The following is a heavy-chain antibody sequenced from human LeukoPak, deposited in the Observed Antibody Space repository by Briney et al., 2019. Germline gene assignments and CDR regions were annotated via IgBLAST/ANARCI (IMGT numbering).Heavy chain of an antibody. CDR3: AKSLYGSGSYYNWFDP. J-gene: IGHJ5*02. Sequence: TSETLSLTWVVDGGSFSGYYWSWIRQSPGKGLEWIGEINHRGSTNYNPSLKRRVTISLDTSKNQFSLKLSSVTAADTAVYYCAKSLYGSGSYYNWFDPWGQGTLVTVSS. CDR1: GGSFSGYY. D-gene: IGHD3-10*01. V-gene: IGHV4-34*01. CDR2: INHRGST.